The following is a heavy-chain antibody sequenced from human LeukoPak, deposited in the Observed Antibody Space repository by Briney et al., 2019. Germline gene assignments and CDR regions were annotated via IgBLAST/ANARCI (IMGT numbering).Heavy chain of an antibody. CDR1: GFTFSSYW. CDR3: ARSAAAGRIVATFGY. J-gene: IGHJ4*02. D-gene: IGHD5-12*01. CDR2: INSDGSST. V-gene: IGHV3-74*01. Sequence: GGSLRLSCAASGFTFSSYWMHWVRQAPGKGLVWVSRINSDGSSTSYADSVKGRFTISRDNAKNTLYLQMNSLRAEDTAVYYCARSAAAGRIVATFGYWGQGTLVIVSS.